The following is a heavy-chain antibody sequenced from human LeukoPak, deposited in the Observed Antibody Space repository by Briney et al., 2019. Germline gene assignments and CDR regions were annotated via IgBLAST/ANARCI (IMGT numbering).Heavy chain of an antibody. J-gene: IGHJ4*02. CDR3: ARGYGSGNYYFDY. V-gene: IGHV3-7*04. CDR1: GFPFSSYW. D-gene: IGHD3-10*01. CDR2: IKPDGSEK. Sequence: GGSLRLSCAASGFPFSSYWMSWVRQAPGKGLEWVANIKPDGSEKSYVDSVKGRFTISRDNAKNSLYLQMNSLRAEDTAVYYCARGYGSGNYYFDYWGQGTLVSVSS.